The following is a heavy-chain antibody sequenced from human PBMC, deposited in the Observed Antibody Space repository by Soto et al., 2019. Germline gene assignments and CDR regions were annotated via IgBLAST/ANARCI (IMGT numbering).Heavy chain of an antibody. CDR3: ARWSGQWLAKFDY. J-gene: IGHJ4*02. V-gene: IGHV5-51*01. CDR2: IYPADSDI. Sequence: GESLKISCKGSGYSFTSYWIGWVRQMPGKGLEWMGIIYPADSDIRYSPSFQGQVTISVDKSVSTAYLQWSSLKASDTAMYFCARWSGQWLAKFDYWGQGTLVTVSS. CDR1: GYSFTSYW. D-gene: IGHD6-19*01.